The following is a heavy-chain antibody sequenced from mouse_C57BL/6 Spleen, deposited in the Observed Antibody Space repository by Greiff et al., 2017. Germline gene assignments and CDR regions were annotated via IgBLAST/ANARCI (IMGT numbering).Heavy chain of an antibody. CDR3: AREGDYVFGTMDY. J-gene: IGHJ4*01. CDR2: IYPGSGST. D-gene: IGHD2-4*01. CDR1: GYTFTSYW. Sequence: VQLQQPGAELVKPGASVKMSCKASGYTFTSYWITWVKQRPGQGLEWIGDIYPGSGSTNYNEKFKSKATLTVDTSSSTAYMQLSSLTSEDSAVYYCAREGDYVFGTMDYWGQGTSVTVSS. V-gene: IGHV1-55*01.